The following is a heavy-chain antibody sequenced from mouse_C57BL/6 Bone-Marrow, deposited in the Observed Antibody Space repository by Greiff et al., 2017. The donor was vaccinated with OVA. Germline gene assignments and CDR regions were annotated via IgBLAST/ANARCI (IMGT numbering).Heavy chain of an antibody. CDR2: IYPRSGNT. V-gene: IGHV1-81*01. CDR3: AREVYGSSYFDY. D-gene: IGHD1-1*01. J-gene: IGHJ2*01. Sequence: VKLVESGAELVRPGASVKLSCTASGYTFTSYGISWVKQRTGQGLEWIGEIYPRSGNTYYNEKFKGKATLTADKSSSTAYMELRSLTSEDSAVYFCAREVYGSSYFDYWGQGTTLTVSS. CDR1: GYTFTSYG.